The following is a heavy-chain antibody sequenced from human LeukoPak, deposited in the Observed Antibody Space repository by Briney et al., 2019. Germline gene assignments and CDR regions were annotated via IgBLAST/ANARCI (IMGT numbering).Heavy chain of an antibody. CDR1: GGSISSGDYY. CDR2: IYYSGST. V-gene: IGHV4-30-4*08. J-gene: IGHJ3*02. Sequence: PSETLSLACTVSGGSISSGDYYWSWIRQPPGKGLEWIGYIYYSGSTYYNPSLKSRVTISVDTSKNQFSLKLSSVTAADTAVYYCARDQNYVDAFDIWGQGTMVTVSS. D-gene: IGHD3-10*02. CDR3: ARDQNYVDAFDI.